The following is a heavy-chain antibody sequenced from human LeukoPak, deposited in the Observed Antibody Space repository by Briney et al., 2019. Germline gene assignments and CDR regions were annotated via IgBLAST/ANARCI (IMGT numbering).Heavy chain of an antibody. D-gene: IGHD6-13*01. J-gene: IGHJ6*02. CDR2: FDPEDGET. V-gene: IGHV1-24*01. CDR1: GYXLTKLS. CDR3: ATGGAAAGKYYYYGMAV. Sequence: WASVKVSCKVSGYXLTKLSIHWVRQAPGKGLEWMGGFDPEDGETIYAQKFQGRVTMTEDTSTDTAYVGLSSLRSEDTAVYYCATGGAAAGKYYYYGMAVWGQGTTVTVSS.